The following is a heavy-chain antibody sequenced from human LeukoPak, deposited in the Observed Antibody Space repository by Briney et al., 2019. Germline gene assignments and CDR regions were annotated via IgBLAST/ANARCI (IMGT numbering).Heavy chain of an antibody. J-gene: IGHJ6*03. CDR3: ARDPYSGSYGNYYYYFMDV. V-gene: IGHV3-20*04. Sequence: GGSLRLSCAASGFTFDDYGMNWVRQAPGKGLEWVSGINWNGGSTGYADSVKGRFTISRDNAKNSLYLQMNSLRAEDTAVYYCARDPYSGSYGNYYYYFMDVWGKGTTVTISS. D-gene: IGHD1-26*01. CDR1: GFTFDDYG. CDR2: INWNGGST.